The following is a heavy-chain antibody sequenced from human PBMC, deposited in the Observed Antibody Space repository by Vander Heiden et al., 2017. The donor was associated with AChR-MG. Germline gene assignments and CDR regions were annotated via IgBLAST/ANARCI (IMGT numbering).Heavy chain of an antibody. D-gene: IGHD3-3*02. CDR2: IRGSGGST. Sequence: EVQLLESGGGLVQPGGSLRLSCAASGFPFSSYAMSWVRQAPGKGLEWVSAIRGSGGSTYYADSVKGRFTISRDNSKNTLYLQMNSLRAEDTAVYYCANCHESGHFHYWGQGTLVTVSS. V-gene: IGHV3-23*01. CDR3: ANCHESGHFHY. J-gene: IGHJ4*02. CDR1: GFPFSSYA.